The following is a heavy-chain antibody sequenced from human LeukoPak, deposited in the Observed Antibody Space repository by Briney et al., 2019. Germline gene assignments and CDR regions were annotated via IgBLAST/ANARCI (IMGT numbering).Heavy chain of an antibody. CDR3: ARVKLNEFFGKNPAYYYVDV. V-gene: IGHV4-59*01. D-gene: IGHD3-3*01. Sequence: SETLSLTCAVYGGSFSGYYWSWIRQPPGKELEWIGYIYYSGDTNYNPSLKSRVTISIDTSKNQFSLKLSSVTAADTAVYHCARVKLNEFFGKNPAYYYVDVWGKGTTVTVSS. J-gene: IGHJ6*03. CDR1: GGSFSGYY. CDR2: IYYSGDT.